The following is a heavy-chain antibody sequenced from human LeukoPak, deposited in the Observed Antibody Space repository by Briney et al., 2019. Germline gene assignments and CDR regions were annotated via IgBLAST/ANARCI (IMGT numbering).Heavy chain of an antibody. CDR2: ISGSGGST. D-gene: IGHD3-22*01. CDR3: AKGGYYDSSGYYYVNFLFDY. CDR1: GFTFSSYA. Sequence: GGSLRLSCAASGFTFSSYAMSWVRQAPGKGREWVSAISGSGGSTYYADSVKGRFTISRDNSKNTLYLQMNSLRAEDTAVYYCAKGGYYDSSGYYYVNFLFDYWGQGTLVTVSS. J-gene: IGHJ4*02. V-gene: IGHV3-23*01.